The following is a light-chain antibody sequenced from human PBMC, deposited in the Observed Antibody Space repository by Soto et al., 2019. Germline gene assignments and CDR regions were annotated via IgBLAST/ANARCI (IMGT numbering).Light chain of an antibody. V-gene: IGKV1-5*01. Sequence: DIQMTQSHATLSASVGDRVIITCRASQSIDSWLAWYQQKPGKAPKLLIYDASSLESGVPSRFSGSGSGTEVTLTISSLQPDDFATYYCQQYNSYSYTFGQGTKLEIK. CDR1: QSIDSW. CDR2: DAS. CDR3: QQYNSYSYT. J-gene: IGKJ2*01.